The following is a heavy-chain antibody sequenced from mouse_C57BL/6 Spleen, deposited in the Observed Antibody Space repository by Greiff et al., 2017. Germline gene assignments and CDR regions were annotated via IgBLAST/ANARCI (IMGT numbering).Heavy chain of an antibody. Sequence: VQLQQSGPELVKPGASVKISCKASGYAFSSSWMNWVKQRPGKGLEWIGRIYPGDGDTNYNGKFKGKATLTADKSSSTAYMQLSSLTSEDSADYFCARTFITTVVATYYYAMDYWGQGTSVTVSS. CDR2: IYPGDGDT. CDR1: GYAFSSSW. V-gene: IGHV1-82*01. D-gene: IGHD1-1*01. J-gene: IGHJ4*01. CDR3: ARTFITTVVATYYYAMDY.